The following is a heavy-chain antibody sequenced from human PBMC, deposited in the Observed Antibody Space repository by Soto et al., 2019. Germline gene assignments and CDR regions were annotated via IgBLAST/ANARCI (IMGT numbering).Heavy chain of an antibody. Sequence: TSETLSLTCTVSGGSISSYYWNWIRQPPGKGLEWIGYIYYSGSTNYNPSLKSRVTISVDTSKNQFSLKLSSVTAADTAVYYCARGNFRERVWFGELTDTFDYWGQGTLVTVSS. V-gene: IGHV4-59*01. D-gene: IGHD3-10*01. CDR3: ARGNFRERVWFGELTDTFDY. CDR1: GGSISSYY. CDR2: IYYSGST. J-gene: IGHJ4*02.